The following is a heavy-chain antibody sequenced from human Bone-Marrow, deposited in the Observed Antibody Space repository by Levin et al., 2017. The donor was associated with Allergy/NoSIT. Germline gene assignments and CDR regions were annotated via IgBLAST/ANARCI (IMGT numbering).Heavy chain of an antibody. J-gene: IGHJ4*02. CDR1: GFSLTTNGMS. CDR3: ARSYYGDYFYFDY. CDR2: IDWDDDK. Sequence: SGPTLVKPTQTLTLTCTFSGFSLTTNGMSVSWIRQPPGKALEWLALIDWDDDKYYSTSLQTRLTISKDTSQNQVVLTMTNMDPVDTATYYCARSYYGDYFYFDYWGQGTLVTVSS. D-gene: IGHD4-17*01. V-gene: IGHV2-70*01.